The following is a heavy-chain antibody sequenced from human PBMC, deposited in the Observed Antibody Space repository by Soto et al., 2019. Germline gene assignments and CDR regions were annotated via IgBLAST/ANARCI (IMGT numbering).Heavy chain of an antibody. CDR2: IRGSGGDT. CDR3: VHGHIDSFYDFDC. D-gene: IGHD2-21*01. CDR1: GFTFSFCA. Sequence: EVQLLESGGGLVQPGGSLRLSCAASGFTFSFCAMSWVRQAPGKGLEWVSSIRGSGGDTYYADSVRGRFTISRDNSKNTLYLQMNSLRVDDTAVYYCVHGHIDSFYDFDCWVLGILVTVSS. J-gene: IGHJ4*02. V-gene: IGHV3-23*01.